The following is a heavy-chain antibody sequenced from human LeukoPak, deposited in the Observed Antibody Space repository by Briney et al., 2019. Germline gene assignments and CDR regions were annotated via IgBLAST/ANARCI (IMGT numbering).Heavy chain of an antibody. J-gene: IGHJ6*03. V-gene: IGHV5-51*01. D-gene: IGHD2-2*01. Sequence: PGESLKISCKGSGYSFTSYWIGWVRQMPGKGLEWMGIIYPGDSDTRYSPSFQGQVTISADKSISTAYLQWSSLKASDTAMYYCARARPDCSSTSCYFPYYYYYMDVWGKGTTVTVSS. CDR1: GYSFTSYW. CDR2: IYPGDSDT. CDR3: ARARPDCSSTSCYFPYYYYYMDV.